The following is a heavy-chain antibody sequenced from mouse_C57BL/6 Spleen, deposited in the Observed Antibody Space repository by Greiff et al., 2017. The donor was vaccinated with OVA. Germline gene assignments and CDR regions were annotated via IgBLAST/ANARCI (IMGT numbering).Heavy chain of an antibody. CDR3: ARSDYGSSLYAMDY. D-gene: IGHD1-1*01. CDR2: IDPNSGGT. CDR1: GYTFTSYW. Sequence: QVQLKESGAELVKPGASVKLSCKASGYTFTSYWMHWVKQRPGRGLEWIGRIDPNSGGTKYNEKFKSKATLTVDKPSSTAYMQLSSLTSEDSAVYYCARSDYGSSLYAMDYWGQGTSVTVSS. V-gene: IGHV1-72*01. J-gene: IGHJ4*01.